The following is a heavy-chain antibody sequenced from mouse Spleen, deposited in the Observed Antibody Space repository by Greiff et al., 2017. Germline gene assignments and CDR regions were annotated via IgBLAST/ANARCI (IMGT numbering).Heavy chain of an antibody. D-gene: IGHD1-1*01. CDR3: ARKRLYYGSSYDFDV. CDR1: GYTFTSYW. J-gene: IGHJ1*01. Sequence: QVQLQQPGAELVKPGASVKLSCKASGYTFTSYWMQWVKQRPGQGLEWIGEIDPSDSYTNYNQKFKGKATLTVDTSSSTAYMQLSSLTSEDSAVYYCARKRLYYGSSYDFDVWGAGTTVTVSS. V-gene: IGHV1-50*01. CDR2: IDPSDSYT.